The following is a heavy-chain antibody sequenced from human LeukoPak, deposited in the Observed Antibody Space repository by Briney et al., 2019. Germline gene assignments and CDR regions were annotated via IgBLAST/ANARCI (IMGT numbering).Heavy chain of an antibody. CDR2: ISGDGATT. CDR3: AKDRSVPATKAFDS. J-gene: IGHJ4*02. D-gene: IGHD2-2*01. V-gene: IGHV3-23*01. CDR1: GFTFRMYD. Sequence: GGSLRLSCSGSGFTFRMYDMSWVRQAPGKGLEWVSTISGDGATTYHADTVKGRFAISRDNSKNTLYLQMTSLRAEDTGLYYCAKDRSVPATKAFDSWGRGTLVIVSS.